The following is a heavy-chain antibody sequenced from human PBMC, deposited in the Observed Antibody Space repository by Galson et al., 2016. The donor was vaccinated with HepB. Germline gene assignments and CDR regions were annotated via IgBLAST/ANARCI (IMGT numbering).Heavy chain of an antibody. CDR1: GVTFSSSA. J-gene: IGHJ4*02. D-gene: IGHD2-21*02. CDR3: AKGRYCGGDCYSSDY. V-gene: IGHV3-23*01. Sequence: SLRLSCAASGVTFSSSAMNWVRPAPGKGLQWVAGISGGLVSTHYADYVKGRFTISRDNSKNTLYLQMNSLRAEDTAVYYCAKGRYCGGDCYSSDYWGQGTLVTVSS. CDR2: ISGGLVST.